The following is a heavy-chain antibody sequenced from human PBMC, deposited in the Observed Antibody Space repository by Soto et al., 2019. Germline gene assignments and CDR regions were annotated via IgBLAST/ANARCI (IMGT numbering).Heavy chain of an antibody. CDR2: IIPILGIA. V-gene: IGHV1-69*02. CDR1: GGTFSSYT. J-gene: IGHJ4*02. D-gene: IGHD2-2*01. CDR3: ARAGSVVPAALYY. Sequence: SVKVSCKASGGTFSSYTISWVRQAPGQGLEWMGRIIPILGIANYAQKFQGRVTITAVKSTSTAYMELSSLRSEDTAVYYCARAGSVVPAALYYWGQGTLVTVSS.